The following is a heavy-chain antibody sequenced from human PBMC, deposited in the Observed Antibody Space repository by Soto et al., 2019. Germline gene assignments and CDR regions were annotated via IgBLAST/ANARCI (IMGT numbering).Heavy chain of an antibody. CDR1: GSSFNNFA. Sequence: QVVLLQSGAEVKEPGSSVRVSCQVSGSSFNNFAFSWVRQAPGHGPEWMGGIVVDSNTAEYSQRFQDRVTITADTSTDTLYMELGSLTFEDTAVYYCARAIKRWEVNYYFDFWGQGTLVTVSS. J-gene: IGHJ4*02. V-gene: IGHV1-69*06. CDR2: IVVDSNTA. CDR3: ARAIKRWEVNYYFDF. D-gene: IGHD1-26*01.